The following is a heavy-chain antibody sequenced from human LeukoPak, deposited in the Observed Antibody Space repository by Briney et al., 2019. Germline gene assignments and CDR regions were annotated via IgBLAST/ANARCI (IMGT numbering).Heavy chain of an antibody. Sequence: PGGSLRLSCAASGFTFDDYGMSWVRQAPGKGLEWVSGINWNGGGTGYADSVKGRFTISRDNAKNSLYLQMNSLRAEDTALYYCARDPTFDSSGVFDYWGQGTLVTVSS. J-gene: IGHJ4*02. CDR1: GFTFDDYG. CDR2: INWNGGGT. CDR3: ARDPTFDSSGVFDY. V-gene: IGHV3-20*04. D-gene: IGHD3-22*01.